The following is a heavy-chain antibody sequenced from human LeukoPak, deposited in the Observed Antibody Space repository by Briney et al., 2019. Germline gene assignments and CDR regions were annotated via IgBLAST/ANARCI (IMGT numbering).Heavy chain of an antibody. J-gene: IGHJ4*02. Sequence: GGSLRLSCAASGFTVSSNYMSWVRQAPGKGLEWVSVISGSGGGIYYADSVKGRFTISRDNSKNTLYLQMNSLRAEDTAVYYCAKAFASIVVVTSYYFDYWGQGTLVTVSS. CDR3: AKAFASIVVVTSYYFDY. CDR1: GFTVSSNY. D-gene: IGHD3-22*01. V-gene: IGHV3-66*02. CDR2: ISGSGGGI.